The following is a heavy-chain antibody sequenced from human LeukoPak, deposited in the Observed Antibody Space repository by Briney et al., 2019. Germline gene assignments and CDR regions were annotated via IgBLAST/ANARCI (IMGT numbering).Heavy chain of an antibody. Sequence: GGSLRLSCAASGFTFSNYVMTWVRQAPGKGLEWVSGVSGSSGNTNYADSVKGRFTISRDSSKNTLFLHMNTLRAEDTAIYYCAKDRTVGASYWYFDLWGRGTLVTVSS. V-gene: IGHV3-23*01. CDR1: GFTFSNYV. D-gene: IGHD1-26*01. CDR2: VSGSSGNT. CDR3: AKDRTVGASYWYFDL. J-gene: IGHJ2*01.